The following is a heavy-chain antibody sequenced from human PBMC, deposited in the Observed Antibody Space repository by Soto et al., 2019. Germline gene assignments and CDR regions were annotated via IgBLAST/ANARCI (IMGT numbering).Heavy chain of an antibody. CDR1: GFTFSDYY. Sequence: PGGSLRLSCAASGFTFSDYYMSWIRQAPGKGLEWVSYISSSSSYTNYADSVKGRFTISRDNAKNSLYLQMNSLRAEDTAVYYCARDTSRGGMITFGGVIVDYYYGMDVWGQGTTVTVSS. V-gene: IGHV3-11*05. CDR2: ISSSSSYT. CDR3: ARDTSRGGMITFGGVIVDYYYGMDV. D-gene: IGHD3-16*02. J-gene: IGHJ6*02.